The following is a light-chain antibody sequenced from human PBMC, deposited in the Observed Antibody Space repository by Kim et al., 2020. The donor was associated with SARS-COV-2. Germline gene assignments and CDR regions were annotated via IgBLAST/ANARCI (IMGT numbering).Light chain of an antibody. Sequence: IVMTQSPDSLAVSLGERATINCKSSQSVLFSSNNKNYLAWYQQKPGQPPKLLIYWASTRESGVPDRFSGSGSGTDFTLTISRLQAEDVAVYHCQQYYNTPQTFGQGTRLEIK. CDR1: QSVLFSSNNKNY. V-gene: IGKV4-1*01. CDR3: QQYYNTPQT. CDR2: WAS. J-gene: IGKJ5*01.